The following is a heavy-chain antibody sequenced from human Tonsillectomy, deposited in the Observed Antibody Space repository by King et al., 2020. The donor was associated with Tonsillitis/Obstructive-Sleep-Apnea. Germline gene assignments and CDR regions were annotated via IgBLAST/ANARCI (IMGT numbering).Heavy chain of an antibody. CDR3: ARTAVVVPAAITYYYYYMDV. CDR2: INPNSGGT. CDR1: GYTFTGYY. Sequence: VQLVESGAEVKKPGASVKVSCKASGYTFTGYYMHWVRQAPGQGLEWMGRINPNSGGTNYAQKFQGRVTMTRDTSISTAYMELSRLRSDDTAVYYCARTAVVVPAAITYYYYYMDVWGKGTTVTVSS. D-gene: IGHD2-2*01. J-gene: IGHJ6*03. V-gene: IGHV1-2*06.